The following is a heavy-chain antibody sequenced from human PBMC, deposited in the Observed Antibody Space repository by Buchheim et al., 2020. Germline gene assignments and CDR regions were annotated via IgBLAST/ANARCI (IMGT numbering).Heavy chain of an antibody. CDR1: GGSISSGSYY. CDR2: IYTSGRT. V-gene: IGHV4-61*02. D-gene: IGHD2-21*02. J-gene: IGHJ6*02. Sequence: QVQLQESGPGLVKPSQTLSLTCTVSGGSISSGSYYWSWIRQPAGKGLEWIGRIYTSGRTNYNPSLKSRVTISVDTSKNQFSLKLSSVTAADTAVYYCARGIVVVTAPYYYYGMDVWGQGTT. CDR3: ARGIVVVTAPYYYYGMDV.